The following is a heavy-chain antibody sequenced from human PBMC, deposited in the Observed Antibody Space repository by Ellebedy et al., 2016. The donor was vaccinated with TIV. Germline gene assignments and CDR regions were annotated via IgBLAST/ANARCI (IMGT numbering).Heavy chain of an antibody. J-gene: IGHJ4*02. V-gene: IGHV4-59*01. CDR2: IYYSGST. D-gene: IGHD3-22*01. Sequence: SETLSLXXTVSGGSISSYYWSWIRQPPGKGLEWIGYIYYSGSTNYNPSLKSRVTISVDTSKNQFSLKLSSVTAADTAVYYCARGPSGDYYPRNFDHWGQGTLVTVSS. CDR1: GGSISSYY. CDR3: ARGPSGDYYPRNFDH.